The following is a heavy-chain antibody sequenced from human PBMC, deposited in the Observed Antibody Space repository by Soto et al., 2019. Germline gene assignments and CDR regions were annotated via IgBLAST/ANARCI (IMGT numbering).Heavy chain of an antibody. CDR2: IYYSGST. V-gene: IGHV4-31*03. CDR3: ARGCSGGNCYFDDAFDI. CDR1: GGSISSGGYY. D-gene: IGHD2-15*01. J-gene: IGHJ3*02. Sequence: SETLSLTCTVSGGSISSGGYYWSWIRQHPGKGLEWIGYIYYSGSTYYNPSLKSRVTISVDTSKNQFSLKLSSVTAADTAVYYCARGCSGGNCYFDDAFDIWGQGTMVTVSS.